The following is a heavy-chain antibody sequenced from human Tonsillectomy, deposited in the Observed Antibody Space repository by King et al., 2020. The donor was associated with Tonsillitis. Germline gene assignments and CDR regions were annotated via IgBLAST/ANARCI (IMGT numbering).Heavy chain of an antibody. CDR3: AREGFSGYQRYSWFDP. CDR1: GYTFMNYY. J-gene: IGHJ5*02. Sequence: VQLVESGAEMKKPGASVKVSCKASGYTFMNYYMHWVRQAPGQGLEWLGIINPSVTSTYYAQKFLGRVTMTRDTSTSTVYMELSSLRSEDTAVYYCAREGFSGYQRYSWFDPWGQGTLVTVSS. D-gene: IGHD3-22*01. V-gene: IGHV1-46*01. CDR2: INPSVTST.